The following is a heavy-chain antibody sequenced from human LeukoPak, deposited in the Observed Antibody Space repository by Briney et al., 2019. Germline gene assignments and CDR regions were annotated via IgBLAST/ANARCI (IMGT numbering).Heavy chain of an antibody. CDR2: INPNSGGT. D-gene: IGHD2-2*01. CDR3: ASCFGRDTSSCYEFDP. V-gene: IGHV1-2*02. Sequence: ASVKVSCKASGYTFTGYYMHWVRQAPGQGLEWMGWINPNSGGTNYAQKFQGRVTMTRDTSISTAYMELSRLRSDDTAVYYCASCFGRDTSSCYEFDPWGQGTLVTVSS. CDR1: GYTFTGYY. J-gene: IGHJ5*02.